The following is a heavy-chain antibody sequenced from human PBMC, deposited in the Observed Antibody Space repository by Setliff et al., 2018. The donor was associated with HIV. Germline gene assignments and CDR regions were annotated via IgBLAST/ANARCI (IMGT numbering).Heavy chain of an antibody. CDR3: LRGGSFGDIPNC. J-gene: IGHJ4*02. CDR2: ISTSGNFI. CDR1: GFTFSAYS. D-gene: IGHD4-17*01. V-gene: IGHV3-21*06. Sequence: GSLRLSCAASGFTFSAYSMNWVRQVPGKGLEWVSCISTSGNFIYHADSVKGRFTVSRDNAKNSLYLQMNSLRAGDTAVYYCLRGGSFGDIPNCWGQGTLVTVSS.